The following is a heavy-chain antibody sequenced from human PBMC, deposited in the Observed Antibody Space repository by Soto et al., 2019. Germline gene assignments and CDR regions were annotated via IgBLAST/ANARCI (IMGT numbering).Heavy chain of an antibody. CDR2: IYSGGDT. J-gene: IGHJ5*02. Sequence: EVQLVESGGGLVQPGGSLRLSCAASGFTVSTNYMIWVRRAPGKGLEWVSVIYSGGDTYYADSVKGRFTISRDNSKNTLYVHRNSLRVEDTAVYYCARDRPLCGVDCYSYSVFDPWGQGTLVTVSS. D-gene: IGHD2-21*02. CDR3: ARDRPLCGVDCYSYSVFDP. CDR1: GFTVSTNY. V-gene: IGHV3-66*01.